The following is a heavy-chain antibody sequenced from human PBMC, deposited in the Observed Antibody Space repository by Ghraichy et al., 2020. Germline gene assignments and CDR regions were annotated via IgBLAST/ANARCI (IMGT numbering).Heavy chain of an antibody. V-gene: IGHV4-59*01. CDR2: IYYSGST. CDR3: ARAWRGDMVRGEYGMDV. CDR1: GGSISSYY. J-gene: IGHJ6*02. Sequence: SETLSLTCTVSGGSISSYYWSWIRQPPGKGLEWIGYIYYSGSTNYNPSLKSRVTISVDTSKNQFSLKLSSVTAADTAVYYCARAWRGDMVRGEYGMDVWGQGTTVTVSS. D-gene: IGHD3-10*01.